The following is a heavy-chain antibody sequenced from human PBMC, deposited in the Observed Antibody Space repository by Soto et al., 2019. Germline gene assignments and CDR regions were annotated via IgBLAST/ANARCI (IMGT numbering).Heavy chain of an antibody. Sequence: QVQLQESGPGLVKPSGTLSLTCAVSGGSISSRNWWNWVRQPPGKGLEWIGKIYHSGSTNYNPSLKSRVTISVDKSKNQFSLQLNSVTAADTAVYYGASQFGELLADAFDIWGQGTIVTVSS. J-gene: IGHJ3*02. CDR3: ASQFGELLADAFDI. D-gene: IGHD3-10*01. CDR2: IYHSGST. V-gene: IGHV4-4*02. CDR1: GGSISSRNW.